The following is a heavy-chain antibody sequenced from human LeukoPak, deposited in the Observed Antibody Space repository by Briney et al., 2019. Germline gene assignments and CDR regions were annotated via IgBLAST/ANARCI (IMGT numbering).Heavy chain of an antibody. D-gene: IGHD3-16*01. CDR1: GFTFSSYW. CDR2: INSDGSST. J-gene: IGHJ4*02. V-gene: IGHV3-74*01. Sequence: GGSLRLSCAASGFTFSSYWMHWVRQAPGKGLVWVSRINSDGSSTSYAESVKGRFTISGDNAKNTLYLQMNSLRAEDTAVYYCARDPTLQTYYDYVWGSYSGFDYWGQGTLVTVSS. CDR3: ARDPTLQTYYDYVWGSYSGFDY.